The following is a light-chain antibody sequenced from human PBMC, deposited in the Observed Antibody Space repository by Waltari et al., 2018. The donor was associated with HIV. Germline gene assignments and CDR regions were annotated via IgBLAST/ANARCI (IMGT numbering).Light chain of an antibody. J-gene: IGLJ2*01. V-gene: IGLV2-14*03. Sequence: QSALTQPASVAGSLGQSITIYCTGTSSDVGGHNSVSWYHQHTGQAPKLLISDVSNRPSGVSNRFSGSKSGNTASLTISGLQAEDEADYYCSSYTANSRIFGGGTRLTVL. CDR1: SSDVGGHNS. CDR3: SSYTANSRI. CDR2: DVS.